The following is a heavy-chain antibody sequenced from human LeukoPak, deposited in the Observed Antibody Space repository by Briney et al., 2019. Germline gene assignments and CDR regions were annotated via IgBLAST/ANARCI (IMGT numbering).Heavy chain of an antibody. CDR3: ARRWSVGATSGAFDI. CDR2: IIPIFGTA. Sequence: ASVKVSCKASGYTFTSYYMHWVRQAPGQGLEWMGGIIPIFGTANYAQKFQGRVTITADESTSTAYMELSSLRSEDTAVYYCARRWSVGATSGAFDIWGQGTMVTVSS. V-gene: IGHV1-69*13. D-gene: IGHD1-26*01. CDR1: GYTFTSYY. J-gene: IGHJ3*02.